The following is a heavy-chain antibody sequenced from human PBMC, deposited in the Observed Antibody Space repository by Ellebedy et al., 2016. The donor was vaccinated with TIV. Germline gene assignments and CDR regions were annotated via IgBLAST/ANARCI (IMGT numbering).Heavy chain of an antibody. J-gene: IGHJ4*02. CDR1: NGSISSSTYY. CDR2: IYYNGIT. CDR3: ARDGGYSSGWYNY. Sequence: SETLSLTXSVSNGSISSSTYYWGWIRQPPGKGLEWIGAIYYNGITYSNPSLKSRLTISVDTSRNQFSLKLSSVTAADTAVYYCARDGGYSSGWYNYWGQGTLVTVSS. D-gene: IGHD6-19*01. V-gene: IGHV4-39*07.